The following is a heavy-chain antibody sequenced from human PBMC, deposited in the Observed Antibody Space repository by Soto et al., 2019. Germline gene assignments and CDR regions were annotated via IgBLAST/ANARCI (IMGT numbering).Heavy chain of an antibody. CDR2: ISWNSGSI. D-gene: IGHD4-17*01. CDR1: GFTFDDYA. Sequence: GGSLRLSCAASGFTFDDYAMHWVRQAPGKGLEWVSGISWNSGSIGYADSVKGRFTISRDNAKNSLYLQMNSLRAEDTALYYCAKGGPGGRGDYPYYFDYWGQGTLVTVSS. V-gene: IGHV3-9*01. CDR3: AKGGPGGRGDYPYYFDY. J-gene: IGHJ4*02.